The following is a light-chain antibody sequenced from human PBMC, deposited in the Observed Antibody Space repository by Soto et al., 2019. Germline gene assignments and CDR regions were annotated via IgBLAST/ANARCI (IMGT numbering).Light chain of an antibody. CDR1: PNVDRNC. J-gene: IGKJ1*01. Sequence: VVTPCASHLTLSTGQRASPSCRTSPNVDRNCLAWYKQRPGQAPRVLIHHTSRRASGIPDRFSVAGSGTVFSLIISGRELEDFAPYFGNQYTLSPWTSGQGTK. CDR2: HTS. V-gene: IGKV3-20*01. CDR3: NQYTLSPWT.